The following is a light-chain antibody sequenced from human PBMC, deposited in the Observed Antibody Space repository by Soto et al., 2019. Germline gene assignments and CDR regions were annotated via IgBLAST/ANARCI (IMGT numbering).Light chain of an antibody. CDR1: QSVSNSY. CDR2: GAS. V-gene: IGKV3-20*01. Sequence: EIVLTQSPGTLSLSPGERATLSCRASQSVSNSYLAWYQQKPGQAPRLLLFGASSRATGIPDRFSGSGSGTDFTLTISGLEPEDFAVYYCQHYGGSPYTFGQGTKLEIK. J-gene: IGKJ2*01. CDR3: QHYGGSPYT.